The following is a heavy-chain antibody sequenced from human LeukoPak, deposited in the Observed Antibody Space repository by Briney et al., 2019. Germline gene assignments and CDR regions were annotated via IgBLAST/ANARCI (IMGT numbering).Heavy chain of an antibody. CDR3: ARDRSVVVVAATIGDYYYGMDV. CDR2: IIPIFGTA. CDR1: GGTFSSYA. D-gene: IGHD2-15*01. J-gene: IGHJ6*02. Sequence: GSSVKVSCKASGGTFSSYAISWVRQAPGQGLKWMGGIIPIFGTANYAQKFQGRVTITADESTSTAYMELSSLRSEDTAVYYCARDRSVVVVAATIGDYYYGMDVWGQGTTVTVSS. V-gene: IGHV1-69*01.